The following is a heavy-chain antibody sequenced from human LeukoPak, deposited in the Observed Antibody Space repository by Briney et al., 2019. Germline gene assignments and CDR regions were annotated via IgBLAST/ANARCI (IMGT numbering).Heavy chain of an antibody. CDR2: IYSGGST. Sequence: GGSLRLSCAASGFTVSSNYMSWVRQAPGKGLEWVSVIYSGGSTYYADSVKGRFTISRDNSKNTLYLQMNTLRAEDTAVYYCAKHSGRYYSYYLDVWGKGTTVTVSS. J-gene: IGHJ6*03. D-gene: IGHD1-26*01. CDR1: GFTVSSNY. CDR3: AKHSGRYYSYYLDV. V-gene: IGHV3-53*01.